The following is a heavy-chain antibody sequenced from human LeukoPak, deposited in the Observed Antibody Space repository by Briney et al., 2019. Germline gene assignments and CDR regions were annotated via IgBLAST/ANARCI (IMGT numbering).Heavy chain of an antibody. CDR2: IYSGGST. D-gene: IGHD6-6*01. CDR1: GFTVSSNY. J-gene: IGHJ4*02. V-gene: IGHV3-66*02. CDR3: ARVRRQIEYSSSPYYFDY. Sequence: GGSLRLSCAASGFTVSSNYMSWVRQAPGKGLEWVSVIYSGGSTYYADSVKGRFTTSRDNSKNTLYLQMNSLRAEDTAVYYCARVRRQIEYSSSPYYFDYWGQGTLVTVSS.